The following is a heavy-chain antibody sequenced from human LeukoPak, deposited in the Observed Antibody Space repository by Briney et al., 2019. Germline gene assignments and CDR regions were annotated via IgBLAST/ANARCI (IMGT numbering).Heavy chain of an antibody. V-gene: IGHV3-30*02. J-gene: IGHJ3*01. Sequence: GGSLRLSCAASGFTFSSYGMYWVRQAPGKGLDWVASIRYDGNNEYYADSVKGRFTISRDNSKNTLYLQMNSLRAEDTAVYYCAKLGYAFNLWGQGKMVPVS. CDR2: IRYDGNNE. CDR3: AKLGYAFNL. CDR1: GFTFSSYG. D-gene: IGHD2-15*01.